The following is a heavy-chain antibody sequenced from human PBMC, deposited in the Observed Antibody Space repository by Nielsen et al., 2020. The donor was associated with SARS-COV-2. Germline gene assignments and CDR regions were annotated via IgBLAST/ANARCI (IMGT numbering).Heavy chain of an antibody. CDR1: GFTFSSYA. CDR2: ISNDGTDK. CDR3: ARGEERGDGFDI. J-gene: IGHJ3*02. Sequence: GESLKISCTASGFTFSSYAMHWVRQAPGKGLEWVAVISNDGTDKYYAESVKGRFTISRDKSKNTLYLQMNSLRGEDTAVYYCARGEERGDGFDIWGQGTMVTVSS. D-gene: IGHD1-1*01. V-gene: IGHV3-30*03.